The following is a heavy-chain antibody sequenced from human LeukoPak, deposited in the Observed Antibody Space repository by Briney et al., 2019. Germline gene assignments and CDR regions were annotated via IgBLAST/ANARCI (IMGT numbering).Heavy chain of an antibody. D-gene: IGHD4-17*01. CDR3: ARADDYGDYEDYFDY. V-gene: IGHV4-4*02. Sequence: SETLSLTCAVSGGSISSSNWWSWVRQPPGKGLEWIGEIYHSGSTNYNPSLKSRVTISVDKSKNQFSLKLSSVTAADTAVYYCARADDYGDYEDYFDYWGRGTLVTVSS. CDR1: GGSISSSNW. J-gene: IGHJ4*02. CDR2: IYHSGST.